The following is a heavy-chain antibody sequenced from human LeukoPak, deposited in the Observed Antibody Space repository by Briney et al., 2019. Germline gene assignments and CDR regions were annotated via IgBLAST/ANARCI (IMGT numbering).Heavy chain of an antibody. V-gene: IGHV3-23*01. Sequence: GGSLRLSCAASGFTFPNYVMSWVRQAPGKGLEWVSGISGSGDNTYYADSVKGRFTISRDNSKNTLYLQMNSLRAEDAAVYYCANEYSKGDVWGQGTMVTVSS. CDR3: ANEYSKGDV. CDR1: GFTFPNYV. D-gene: IGHD4-11*01. J-gene: IGHJ3*01. CDR2: ISGSGDNT.